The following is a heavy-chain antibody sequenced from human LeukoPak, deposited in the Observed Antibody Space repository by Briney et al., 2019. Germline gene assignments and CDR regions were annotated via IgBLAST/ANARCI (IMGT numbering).Heavy chain of an antibody. J-gene: IGHJ4*02. D-gene: IGHD2-2*02. CDR1: GYTFTGYY. CDR3: AVVVVPAAIPGYYFDY. V-gene: IGHV1-2*02. CDR2: INPNSGGT. Sequence: ASVKLSCKASGYTFTGYYMHWVRQAPGQGLEWMGWINPNSGGTNYAQKFQGRVTMTRDTSISTAYMELSRLRSDDTAVYYCAVVVVPAAIPGYYFDYWGQGTLVTVSS.